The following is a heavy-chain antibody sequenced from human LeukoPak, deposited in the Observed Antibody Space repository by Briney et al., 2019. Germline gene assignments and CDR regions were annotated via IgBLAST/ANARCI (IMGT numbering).Heavy chain of an antibody. CDR2: IYSGGST. CDR3: AREVDYVWGSYRSYYFDY. Sequence: GGSLRLSCAASGFTVSSNYMSWVRQAPGKGLEWVSVIYSGGSTYYADSVKGRFTISRDNSKNTLYLQMNSLRAEDTAVYYCAREVDYVWGSYRSYYFDYWGQGTLVTVSS. D-gene: IGHD3-16*02. J-gene: IGHJ4*02. CDR1: GFTVSSNY. V-gene: IGHV3-66*01.